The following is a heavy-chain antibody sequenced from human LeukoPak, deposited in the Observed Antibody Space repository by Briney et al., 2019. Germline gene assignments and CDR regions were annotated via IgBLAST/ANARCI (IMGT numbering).Heavy chain of an antibody. CDR2: INWNGGSTI. J-gene: IGHJ6*04. V-gene: IGHV3-20*04. Sequence: PGGSLRLSCAASGFTFDDYGMSWVRQAPGKGLEWVSGINWNGGSTIYYADSVKGRFTISRDNAKNSLYLQMNSLRAEDTAVYYCAELGITMIGGVWGKGTTVTISS. CDR3: AELGITMIGGV. CDR1: GFTFDDYG. D-gene: IGHD3-10*02.